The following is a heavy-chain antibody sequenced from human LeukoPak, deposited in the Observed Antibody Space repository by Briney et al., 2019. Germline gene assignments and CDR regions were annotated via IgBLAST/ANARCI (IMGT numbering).Heavy chain of an antibody. Sequence: SVKVSCKASGDTFSSYAISWVRQAPGQGLEWMGGIIPIFGTANYAQKFQGRVTITTDESTSTAYMELSSLRSEDTAVYYCARMRRDGYNFGSAYYFDYWGQGTLVTVSS. V-gene: IGHV1-69*05. CDR2: IIPIFGTA. D-gene: IGHD5-24*01. J-gene: IGHJ4*02. CDR1: GDTFSSYA. CDR3: ARMRRDGYNFGSAYYFDY.